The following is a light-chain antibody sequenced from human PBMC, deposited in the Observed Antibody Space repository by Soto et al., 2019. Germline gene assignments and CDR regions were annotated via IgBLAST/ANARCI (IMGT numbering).Light chain of an antibody. Sequence: DIVMTQSPDSLAVSLGERATINCKSSQRVLYSSNNNNYLAWYQQKPGQPPKLLIYWASTRESGVSDRFSGSGSGTDFTLTISSLQAEDVAVYYCQQYYSTPLTFGGGTKVEIK. CDR1: QRVLYSSNNNNY. V-gene: IGKV4-1*01. CDR3: QQYYSTPLT. CDR2: WAS. J-gene: IGKJ4*01.